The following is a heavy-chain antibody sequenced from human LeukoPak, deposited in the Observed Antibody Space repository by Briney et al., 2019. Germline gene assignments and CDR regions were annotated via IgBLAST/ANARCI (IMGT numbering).Heavy chain of an antibody. CDR1: GLTFSSYA. J-gene: IGHJ4*02. V-gene: IGHV3-30*04. Sequence: GRSLRLSCAASGLTFSSYAMHWVRQAPGKGLEWVAVISYDGSNKYYADSVKGRFTISRDNSKNTLYLQMNSLRAEDTAVYYCARDSASLGGYFDYWGQGTLVTVSS. D-gene: IGHD3-10*01. CDR3: ARDSASLGGYFDY. CDR2: ISYDGSNK.